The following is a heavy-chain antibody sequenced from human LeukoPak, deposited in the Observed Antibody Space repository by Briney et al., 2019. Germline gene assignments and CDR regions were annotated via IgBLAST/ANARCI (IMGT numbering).Heavy chain of an antibody. CDR2: INHSGST. J-gene: IGHJ5*02. V-gene: IGHV4-34*01. CDR1: GGSFSGYY. Sequence: SETLSLTCAVYGGSFSGYYWSWIRQPPGKGLEWIGEINHSGSTNYNPSLKSRVTISVDTSKNQFSLKLSSVTAADTAVYYCARGLPYVPYSSSSGPKRNWFDPWGQGTLVTVSS. D-gene: IGHD6-6*01. CDR3: ARGLPYVPYSSSSGPKRNWFDP.